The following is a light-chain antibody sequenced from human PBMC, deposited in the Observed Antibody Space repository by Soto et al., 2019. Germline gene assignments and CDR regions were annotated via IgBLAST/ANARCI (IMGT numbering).Light chain of an antibody. J-gene: IGKJ4*01. CDR2: GAS. V-gene: IGKV3-20*01. CDR3: QQYASSPLT. Sequence: ETVLTQSPGTLSLSPGERATLSCRASQTVGRNYLAWYQQKPGQTPRLLIHGASNRATGIPDRISGSGSGTDFTLIISRLEPEDFAAYYCQQYASSPLTFGGGTKVEIK. CDR1: QTVGRNY.